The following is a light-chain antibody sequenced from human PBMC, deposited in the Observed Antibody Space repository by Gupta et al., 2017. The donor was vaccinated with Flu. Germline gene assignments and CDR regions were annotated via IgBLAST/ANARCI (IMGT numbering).Light chain of an antibody. CDR2: DVS. Sequence: AVQLTQSPSSLSASVGDRVTITCRTSQAISSVLAWYRQNPGKAPKLLIYDVSKLFNGVPARFSGSGSGTDFTRTSSSMQTEDFATYYGQQLNIFGPGTKVDLK. J-gene: IGKJ3*01. CDR3: QQLNI. V-gene: IGKV1-13*02. CDR1: QAISSV.